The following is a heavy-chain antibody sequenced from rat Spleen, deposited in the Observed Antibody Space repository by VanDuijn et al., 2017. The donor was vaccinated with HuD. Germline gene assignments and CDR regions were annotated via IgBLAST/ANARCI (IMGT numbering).Heavy chain of an antibody. V-gene: IGHV2-43*01. CDR3: ARYSTSYVMDA. CDR2: MWTGGST. CDR1: GFSLTSYH. J-gene: IGHJ4*01. D-gene: IGHD1-2*01. Sequence: QVQLKESGPGPVQPSQTLSLTCTVSGFSLTSYHVSWVRQPPGKGLEWMGVMWTGGSTAYNSLRKSRLSISRDTSKSQVFLKMNSLQPEDTATYYCARYSTSYVMDAWGQGASVTVSS.